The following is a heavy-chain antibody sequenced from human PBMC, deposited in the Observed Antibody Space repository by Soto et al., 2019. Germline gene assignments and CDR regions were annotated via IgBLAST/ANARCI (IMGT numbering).Heavy chain of an antibody. Sequence: GGSLRLSCAASGFTFSNAWMSWVRQAPGKGLEWVGRIKSKTDGGTTDYAAPGKGRFTISRDDSKNTLYLQMNSLKTEDTAVYYCTTDLPMVRGPNETDAFDIWGQGTMVTVSS. J-gene: IGHJ3*02. D-gene: IGHD3-10*01. V-gene: IGHV3-15*01. CDR3: TTDLPMVRGPNETDAFDI. CDR1: GFTFSNAW. CDR2: IKSKTDGGTT.